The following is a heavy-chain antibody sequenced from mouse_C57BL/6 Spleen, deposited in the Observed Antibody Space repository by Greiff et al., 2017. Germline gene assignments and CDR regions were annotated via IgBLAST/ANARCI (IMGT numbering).Heavy chain of an antibody. CDR2: IYPGDGDT. CDR1: GYAFSSSW. CDR3: ARRRDYGGTFDY. J-gene: IGHJ2*01. D-gene: IGHD2-4*01. Sequence: VQLQQSGPELVKPGASVKISCKASGYAFSSSWMNWVKQRPGKGLEWIGRIYPGDGDTNYNGKFKGKATLTADKSSSTAYMQLSSLTSEDSAVYFCARRRDYGGTFDYWGQGTTLTVSS. V-gene: IGHV1-82*01.